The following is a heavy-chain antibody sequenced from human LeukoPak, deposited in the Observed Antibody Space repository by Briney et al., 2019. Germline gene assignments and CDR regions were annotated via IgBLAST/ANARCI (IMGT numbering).Heavy chain of an antibody. J-gene: IGHJ2*01. V-gene: IGHV4-4*07. CDR2: IYTSGST. D-gene: IGHD6-13*01. CDR3: ARVWDGSSWYTCWYFDL. CDR1: GGSISSYY. Sequence: PSETLSLTCTVSGGSISSYYWSWIRQPAGKGLEWIGRIYTSGSTNYNPSLKSRVTISVDTSKNQFSLKLSPVTAADTAVYYCARVWDGSSWYTCWYFDLWGRGTLVTVSS.